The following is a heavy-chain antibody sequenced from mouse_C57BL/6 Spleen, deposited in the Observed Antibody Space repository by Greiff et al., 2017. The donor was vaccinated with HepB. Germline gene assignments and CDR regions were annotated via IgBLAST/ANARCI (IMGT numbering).Heavy chain of an antibody. CDR2: IDPETGGT. J-gene: IGHJ3*01. CDR1: GYTFTDYE. D-gene: IGHD2-3*01. CDR3: TRDGRFAY. V-gene: IGHV1-15*01. Sequence: SGAELVRPGASVTLSCKASGYTFTDYEMHWVKQTPVHGLEWIGAIDPETGGTAYNQKFKGKAILTADKSSSTAYMELRSLTSEDSAVYYCTRDGRFAYWGQGTLVTVSA.